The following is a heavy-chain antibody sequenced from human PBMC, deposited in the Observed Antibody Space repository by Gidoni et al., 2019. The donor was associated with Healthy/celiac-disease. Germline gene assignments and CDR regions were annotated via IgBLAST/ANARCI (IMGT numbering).Heavy chain of an antibody. CDR1: GFTLSSYS. Sequence: EVQLVASGGGLVQPGGSLRLSCASSGFTLSSYSINWVRQAPGKGLEWVSYISSSSSTIYYADSVKGRFTISRDNAKNSLYLQMNSLRDEDTAVYYCAREGFEGFDYWGQGTLVTVSS. CDR3: AREGFEGFDY. D-gene: IGHD3-10*01. J-gene: IGHJ4*02. CDR2: ISSSSSTI. V-gene: IGHV3-48*02.